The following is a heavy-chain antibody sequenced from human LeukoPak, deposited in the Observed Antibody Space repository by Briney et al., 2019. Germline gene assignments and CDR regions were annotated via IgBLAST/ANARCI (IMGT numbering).Heavy chain of an antibody. CDR2: INHSGST. CDR1: GGSYSGYY. D-gene: IGHD6-6*01. CDR3: ARASPFAARRKYNWFDP. J-gene: IGHJ5*02. V-gene: IGHV4-34*01. Sequence: SETLSLXCAVYGGSYSGYYWSWIRQPPGKGLEWIGEINHSGSTNYNPSLKSRVTISVDTSKNQFSLKLSSVTAADTAVYYCARASPFAARRKYNWFDPWGQGTLVTVSS.